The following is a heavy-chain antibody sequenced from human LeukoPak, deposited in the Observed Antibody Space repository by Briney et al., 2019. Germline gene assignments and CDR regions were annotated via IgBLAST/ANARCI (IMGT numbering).Heavy chain of an antibody. CDR2: IYHSGST. D-gene: IGHD6-6*01. J-gene: IGHJ4*02. Sequence: SETLSLTCAVSGYSISSGYYWGWIRQPPGKGVEWIGSIYHSGSTYYNPSLKSRVTISVDTSKNQFSLKLSSVTAADTAVYYCARLGVAARPFDYWGQGTLVTVSS. V-gene: IGHV4-38-2*01. CDR1: GYSISSGYY. CDR3: ARLGVAARPFDY.